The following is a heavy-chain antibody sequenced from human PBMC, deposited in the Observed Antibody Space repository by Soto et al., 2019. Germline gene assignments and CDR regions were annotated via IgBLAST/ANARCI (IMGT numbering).Heavy chain of an antibody. CDR2: ISAYHGNT. V-gene: IGHV1-18*01. CDR3: AGYCGGDCWFDP. Sequence: ASVKVSCKASGNTFTGFGISWARQAPGQGLEWMGWISAYHGNTNYAQKFHGRVTMTTDTSTSTVYMELRSLRSDDTAVYYCAGYCGGDCWFDPWGPGTQVTVS. J-gene: IGHJ5*02. CDR1: GNTFTGFG. D-gene: IGHD2-21*02.